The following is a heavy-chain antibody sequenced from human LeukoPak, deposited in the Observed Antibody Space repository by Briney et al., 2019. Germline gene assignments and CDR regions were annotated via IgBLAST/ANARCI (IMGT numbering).Heavy chain of an antibody. CDR2: ISSRNST. D-gene: IGHD6-19*01. Sequence: GGSLRLSCAASGFPLRGYGMSWVRQAPGKGLEWVSSISSRNSTYYADSVKGRFTISRDNSKNTLYLQMNSLRAEDTAVYYCAKDQDIAVAGTRGYFDYWGQGTLVTVSS. J-gene: IGHJ4*02. V-gene: IGHV3-23*01. CDR3: AKDQDIAVAGTRGYFDY. CDR1: GFPLRGYG.